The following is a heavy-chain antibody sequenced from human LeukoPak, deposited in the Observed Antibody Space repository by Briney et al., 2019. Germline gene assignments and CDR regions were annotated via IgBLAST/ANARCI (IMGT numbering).Heavy chain of an antibody. CDR3: ARVWSGYPSFDY. J-gene: IGHJ4*02. Sequence: ASVKVSCKASGGTFSSYAISWVRQAPGRGLEWMGIINPSGGSTSYAQKFQGRVTMTRDTSTSTVYMELSSLRSEDTAVYFCARVWSGYPSFDYWGQGTLVTVSS. CDR2: INPSGGST. V-gene: IGHV1-46*01. D-gene: IGHD3-3*01. CDR1: GGTFSSYA.